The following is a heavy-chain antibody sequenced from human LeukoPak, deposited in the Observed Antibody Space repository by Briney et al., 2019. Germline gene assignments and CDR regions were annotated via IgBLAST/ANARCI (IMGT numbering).Heavy chain of an antibody. J-gene: IGHJ5*02. V-gene: IGHV4-61*01. D-gene: IGHD4-17*01. CDR1: GYSISSGYY. Sequence: NTSETLSLTCTVSGYSISSGYYWGWIRQPPGKGLEWIGYIYYSGSTNYNPSLKSRVTISVDTSKNQFSLKLSSVTAADTAVYYCARSTTVTTRIGLWFDPWGQGTLVTVSS. CDR2: IYYSGST. CDR3: ARSTTVTTRIGLWFDP.